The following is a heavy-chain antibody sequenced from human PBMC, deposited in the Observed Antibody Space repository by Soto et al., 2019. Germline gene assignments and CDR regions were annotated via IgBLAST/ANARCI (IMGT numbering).Heavy chain of an antibody. CDR3: AKTFGYSYAIDY. D-gene: IGHD5-18*01. J-gene: IGHJ4*02. CDR2: ISAYNGNT. Sequence: QVQLVQSGAEVKKPGASVKVSCKAYGYTFTSYGISWVRQAPGQGLEWMGWISAYNGNTNYAQKLQGRVTMTTDTSTSTAYTELRSLRSDDTAVYYCAKTFGYSYAIDYWGQGALVTVSS. V-gene: IGHV1-18*01. CDR1: GYTFTSYG.